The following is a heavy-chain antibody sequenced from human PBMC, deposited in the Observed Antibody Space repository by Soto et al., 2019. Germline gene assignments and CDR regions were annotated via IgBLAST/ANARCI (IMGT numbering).Heavy chain of an antibody. Sequence: SETLSLTCAVYGGSFSGYYWSWIRQSPGKGLEWIGEINHSGNTNQNPSLKGRVTITVDTSKNQFSLKLRSLTSADTAMYYCARGISMTVKLQAHGQYNVHLEYWGQGTLVTVSS. CDR1: GGSFSGYY. CDR3: ARGISMTVKLQAHGQYNVHLEY. D-gene: IGHD3-22*01. J-gene: IGHJ4*02. CDR2: INHSGNT. V-gene: IGHV4-34*01.